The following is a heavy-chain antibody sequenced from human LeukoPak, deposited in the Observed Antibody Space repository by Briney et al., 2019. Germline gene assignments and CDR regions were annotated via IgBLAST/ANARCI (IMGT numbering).Heavy chain of an antibody. CDR1: GFTVSSNY. CDR2: ISSSSSYI. J-gene: IGHJ4*02. V-gene: IGHV3-21*01. Sequence: GGSLRLSCAASGFTVSSNYMSWVRQAPGKGLEWVSSISSSSSYIYYADSVKGRFTISRDNAKNSLYLQMNSLRAEDTAVYYCARGSLTGYFDYWGQGTLVTVSS. CDR3: ARGSLTGYFDY.